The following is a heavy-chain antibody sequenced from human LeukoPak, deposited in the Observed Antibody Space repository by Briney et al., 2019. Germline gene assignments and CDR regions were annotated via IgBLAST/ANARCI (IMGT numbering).Heavy chain of an antibody. J-gene: IGHJ3*02. CDR3: ARVRYQVVVIAYDAFDI. CDR1: GGTFSNYA. CDR2: IIPIFGTA. Sequence: SVKVSCKASGGTFSNYAISWVRQAPGQGLEWMGGIIPIFGTANYAQKFQGRVTITADESTSTAYMELSSLRSEDTAVYYCARVRYQVVVIAYDAFDIWGQGTMVTVSS. V-gene: IGHV1-69*13. D-gene: IGHD2-21*01.